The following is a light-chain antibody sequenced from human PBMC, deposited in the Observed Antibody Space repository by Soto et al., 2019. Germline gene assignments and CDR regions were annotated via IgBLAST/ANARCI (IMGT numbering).Light chain of an antibody. V-gene: IGKV1-12*01. J-gene: IGKJ5*01. CDR2: GAS. CDR3: QQAGAFPT. Sequence: DIQMTQSPSAVSASVGDRVTITCLASQAVGSWVTWYQQKPGAAPRLLIYGASTLESGVPSRCGGSGYCTAFTLSIISLEPEDFATYYCQQAGAFPTFGQGTRL. CDR1: QAVGSW.